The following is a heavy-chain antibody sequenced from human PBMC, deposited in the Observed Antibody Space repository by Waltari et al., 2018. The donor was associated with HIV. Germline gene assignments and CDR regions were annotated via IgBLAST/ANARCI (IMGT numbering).Heavy chain of an antibody. CDR1: GFTFSSYA. D-gene: IGHD3-22*01. CDR3: AKDSNYDSSGPIDY. Sequence: EVQLLESGGGLVQPGGSLRLSCAASGFTFSSYAMSWVRQAPGKGLEWVSALSGSGASTYYAGSVKGRFTISRDNSKNTLYLQMNRLRADDTAVYYCAKDSNYDSSGPIDYWGQGTLVTVSS. J-gene: IGHJ4*02. CDR2: LSGSGAST. V-gene: IGHV3-23*01.